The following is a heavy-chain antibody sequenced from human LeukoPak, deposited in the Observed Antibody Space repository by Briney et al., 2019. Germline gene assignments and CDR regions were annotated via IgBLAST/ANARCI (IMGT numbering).Heavy chain of an antibody. CDR3: AGGGSYSSSSVIDY. V-gene: IGHV1-18*01. Sequence: ASVKVSCKASGYTFTSHGITWVRQAPGQGLEWMGWISAYNGNTDYSQKLQGRVTITTDTSTSTAYMELRSLRSDDTAVYYCAGGGSYSSSSVIDYWGQGTLVTVSS. J-gene: IGHJ4*02. D-gene: IGHD6-6*01. CDR2: ISAYNGNT. CDR1: GYTFTSHG.